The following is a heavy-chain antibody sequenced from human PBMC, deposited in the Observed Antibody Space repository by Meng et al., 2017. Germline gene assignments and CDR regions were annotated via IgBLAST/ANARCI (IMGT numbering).Heavy chain of an antibody. CDR3: ARGGIAVAIDY. CDR1: CYTVSSDG. CDR2: ISAYNGNT. D-gene: IGHD6-19*01. V-gene: IGHV1-18*01. Sequence: QLLQAGDAVKKAVASVKASCKAFCYTVSSDGISWVRQAPGQGLEWMGWISAYNGNTNYAQKLQGRVTMTTDTSTSTAYMELRSLRSDDTAVYYCARGGIAVAIDYWGQGTLVTVSS. J-gene: IGHJ4*02.